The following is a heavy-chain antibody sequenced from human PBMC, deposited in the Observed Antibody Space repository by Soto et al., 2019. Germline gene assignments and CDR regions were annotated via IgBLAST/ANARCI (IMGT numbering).Heavy chain of an antibody. J-gene: IGHJ4*02. CDR3: AADSGYCSSTSCWADY. CDR1: GFTFSSYW. D-gene: IGHD2-2*01. CDR2: INSDGSST. Sequence: GGSLRLSCAASGFTFSSYWMHWVRQAPGKGLVWVSRINSDGSSTSYADSVKGRFTISRDNAKNRLYLQMNSLRAEDTAVYYCAADSGYCSSTSCWADYWGQGTLVTVSS. V-gene: IGHV3-74*01.